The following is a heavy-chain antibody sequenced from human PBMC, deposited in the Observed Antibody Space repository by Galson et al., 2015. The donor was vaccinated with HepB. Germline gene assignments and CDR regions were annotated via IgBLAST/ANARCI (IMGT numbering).Heavy chain of an antibody. V-gene: IGHV1-18*04. J-gene: IGHJ4*02. Sequence: SVKVSCKASGYTFTSYGISWVRQAPGQGLEWMGWISAYNGNTNYAQKLQGRVTMTTDTSTSTAYMELRSLSSVTAADTAVYYCARDRIAVAGPQYYFDYWGQGTLVTVSS. CDR2: ISAYNGNT. CDR1: GYTFTSYG. D-gene: IGHD6-19*01. CDR3: ARDRIAVAGPQYYFDY.